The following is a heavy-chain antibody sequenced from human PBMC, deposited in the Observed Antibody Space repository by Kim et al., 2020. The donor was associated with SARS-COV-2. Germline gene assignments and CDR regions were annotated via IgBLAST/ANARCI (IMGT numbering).Heavy chain of an antibody. D-gene: IGHD3-10*01. J-gene: IGHJ4*02. Sequence: GGSLRLSCAASGFTFSSYAMSWVRQAPGKGLEWVSAISGSGGSTYYADSVKGRFTISRDNSKNTLYLQMNSLRAEDTAVYYCAKGPLGGSGSYRAFNSWGQGTLVTVPS. CDR1: GFTFSSYA. CDR3: AKGPLGGSGSYRAFNS. V-gene: IGHV3-23*01. CDR2: ISGSGGST.